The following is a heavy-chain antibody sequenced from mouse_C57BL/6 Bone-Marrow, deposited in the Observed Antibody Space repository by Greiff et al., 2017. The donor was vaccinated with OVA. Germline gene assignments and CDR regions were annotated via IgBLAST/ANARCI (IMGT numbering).Heavy chain of an antibody. CDR2: ISSGGSYT. D-gene: IGHD2-2*01. CDR1: GFTFSSYG. V-gene: IGHV5-6*01. Sequence: EVKLMESGGDLVKPGGSLKLSCAASGFTFSSYGMSWVRQTPDKSLEWVATISSGGSYTYYPDSVKGRVTISRDTAKNTLYLQMSTLKSEDTAMYYCARLNGWYYFDYWGQGTTLTVSS. J-gene: IGHJ2*01. CDR3: ARLNGWYYFDY.